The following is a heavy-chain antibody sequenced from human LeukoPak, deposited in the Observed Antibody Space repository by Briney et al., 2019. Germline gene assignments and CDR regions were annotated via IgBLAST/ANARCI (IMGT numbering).Heavy chain of an antibody. J-gene: IGHJ6*03. CDR1: GGTFSSYA. CDR2: IIPIFGTA. V-gene: IGHV1-69*06. Sequence: SVKVSCKASGGTFSSYAISWVRQAPGQGLEWMGGIIPIFGTANYAQKFQGRVTITADKSTSTAYMELSSLRSEDAAVYYCARIHEYRGNYYYYYMDVWGKGTTVTVSS. D-gene: IGHD5-18*01. CDR3: ARIHEYRGNYYYYYMDV.